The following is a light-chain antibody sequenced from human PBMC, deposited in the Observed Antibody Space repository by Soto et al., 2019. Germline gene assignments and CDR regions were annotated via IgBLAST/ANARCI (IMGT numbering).Light chain of an antibody. Sequence: QSVLTQPPSASGTPGQWVTISCSGGSSDIGSNTVHWYQHLPGTAPKLLIYNGNQRPSGVPDRLSGSKSGTSASLAISGLQSEDEADYYCAAWDESWKGPVFGGGTKLTVL. CDR2: NGN. CDR1: SSDIGSNT. CDR3: AAWDESWKGPV. J-gene: IGLJ2*01. V-gene: IGLV1-44*01.